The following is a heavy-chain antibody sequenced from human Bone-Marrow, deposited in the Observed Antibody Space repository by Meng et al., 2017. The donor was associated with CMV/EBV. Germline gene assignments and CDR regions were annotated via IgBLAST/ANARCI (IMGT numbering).Heavy chain of an antibody. CDR1: GFTFSDYY. CDR2: ISSSGSTI. V-gene: IGHV3-11*01. Sequence: GGSLRLSCAASGFTFSDYYMSWIRQAPGKGLEWVSYISSSGSTIYYADSAKGRFTISRDNAKNSLYLQMNSLRAEHTAVYYWARAAPNDYGDLGAFDIWGQGTMVTVSS. J-gene: IGHJ3*02. CDR3: ARAAPNDYGDLGAFDI. D-gene: IGHD4-17*01.